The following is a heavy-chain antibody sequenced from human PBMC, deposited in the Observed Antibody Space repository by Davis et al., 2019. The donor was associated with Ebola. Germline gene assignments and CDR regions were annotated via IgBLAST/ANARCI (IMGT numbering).Heavy chain of an antibody. CDR1: GYIFTRYS. V-gene: IGHV1-3*01. J-gene: IGHJ5*02. Sequence: AASVKVSCKTSGYIFTRYSIHWVRQAPGEGLEWVGWINGGNGDTKCSQKFQDRVTFTRDTSASTAYMELRSLRSEDTAVYYCARDSRGGVVVAATFWFDPWGQGTLVTVSS. CDR2: INGGNGDT. D-gene: IGHD2-15*01. CDR3: ARDSRGGVVVAATFWFDP.